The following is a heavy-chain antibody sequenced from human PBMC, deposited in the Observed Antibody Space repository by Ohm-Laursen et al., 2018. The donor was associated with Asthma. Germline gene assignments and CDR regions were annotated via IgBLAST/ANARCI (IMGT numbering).Heavy chain of an antibody. V-gene: IGHV4-31*02. CDR1: GDSISSGNNY. CDR3: ARIRNDYGDYEFDY. Sequence: SQTLSLTCTVSGDSISSGNNYWSWIRQHPGKGLEWIGYIYYSGLTYSNPSLRSRVSISVDTSKNQFSLNLTPVTAADTAVYYCARIRNDYGDYEFDYWGQGTLVTVSS. D-gene: IGHD4-17*01. J-gene: IGHJ4*02. CDR2: IYYSGLT.